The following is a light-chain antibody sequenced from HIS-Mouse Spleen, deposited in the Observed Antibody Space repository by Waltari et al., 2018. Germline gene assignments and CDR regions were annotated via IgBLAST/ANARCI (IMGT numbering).Light chain of an antibody. CDR1: SSDVGSYNL. Sequence: QSALTQPASVSGSPGQSITISCPGTSSDVGSYNLFSWYQQHPGKAPKLMIYEGSKRPSGVSNRFSGSKSGNTASLTIFGLQAEDEADYYCCSYAGSSTWVFGGGTKLTVL. J-gene: IGLJ3*02. CDR3: CSYAGSSTWV. CDR2: EGS. V-gene: IGLV2-23*01.